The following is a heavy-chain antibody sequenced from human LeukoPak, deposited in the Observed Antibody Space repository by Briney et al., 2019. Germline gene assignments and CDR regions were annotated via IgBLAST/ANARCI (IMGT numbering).Heavy chain of an antibody. CDR2: ISTGSSYI. Sequence: GGSLRLSCAASGFTFSAYSMDWVRQAPGKVLEWVSPISTGSSYIYYADSVKGRFTISRENAKNSLYLQMNSLRAEDTAVYYCARDSTPYDSSGYCYDYWGQGTLVTVSS. CDR1: GFTFSAYS. D-gene: IGHD3-22*01. V-gene: IGHV3-21*01. J-gene: IGHJ4*02. CDR3: ARDSTPYDSSGYCYDY.